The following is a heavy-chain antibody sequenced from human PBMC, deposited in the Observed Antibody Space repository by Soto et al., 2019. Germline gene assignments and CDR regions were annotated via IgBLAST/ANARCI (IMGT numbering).Heavy chain of an antibody. CDR2: VYYVGSP. D-gene: IGHD2-21*01. CDR1: GGSIGTVDNY. J-gene: IGHJ5*02. Sequence: KPSETLSLTCSVSGGSIGTVDNYWAWLRQAPGKGLEWIGSVYYVGSPLYNPSLKGRVTMSIDTTKNQFSLNLTSVTATDTAVYSSATIIFPGSRHTDCDPRGQGISVTVS. V-gene: IGHV4-39*01. CDR3: ATIIFPGSRHTDCDP.